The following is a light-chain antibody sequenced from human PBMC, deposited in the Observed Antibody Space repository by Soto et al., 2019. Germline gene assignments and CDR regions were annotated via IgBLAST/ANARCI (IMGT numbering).Light chain of an antibody. CDR3: QKSYSTPYT. J-gene: IGKJ2*01. V-gene: IGKV1-5*03. Sequence: DIQMTQSPSTLSGSVGDRVTITCRASQTISSWLAWYQQKPGKAPKLLIYKASTLKSGVPSRFSGSGSGTEFTLTISSLQPEDFATYYCQKSYSTPYTFGQGTKVDIK. CDR2: KAS. CDR1: QTISSW.